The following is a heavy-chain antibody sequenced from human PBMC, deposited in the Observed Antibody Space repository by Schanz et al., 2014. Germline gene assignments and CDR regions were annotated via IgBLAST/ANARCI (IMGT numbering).Heavy chain of an antibody. J-gene: IGHJ4*02. CDR3: AKDISDTSGKDDY. V-gene: IGHV3-48*01. CDR1: GFTFSTFA. Sequence: EVQLVESGGDLVQPGGSLRLSCSASGFTFSTFAMHWVRQAPGKGLEWVAYISSSSSTIHYADSVKGRFTISRDNAKNTLFLQMNSLRVEDSAIYYCAKDISDTSGKDDYWGQGTLVTVSS. CDR2: ISSSSSTI. D-gene: IGHD3-22*01.